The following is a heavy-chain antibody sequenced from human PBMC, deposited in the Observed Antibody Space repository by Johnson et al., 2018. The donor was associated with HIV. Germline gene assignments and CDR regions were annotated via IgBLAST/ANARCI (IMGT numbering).Heavy chain of an antibody. J-gene: IGHJ3*02. V-gene: IGHV3-30-3*01. D-gene: IGHD6-13*01. CDR2: ISYDGSNK. CDR1: GVTFSSHA. Sequence: QVLLVESGGGVVQPGRSLRLSCAASGVTFSSHAMHWVRPAPGKGLDWVTVISYDGSNKYYADSVKGSFTISRDNSKNTLYLQMNSLRAEDTAVYYCAREGAAAGPTDAFDIWGQGTMVTVSS. CDR3: AREGAAAGPTDAFDI.